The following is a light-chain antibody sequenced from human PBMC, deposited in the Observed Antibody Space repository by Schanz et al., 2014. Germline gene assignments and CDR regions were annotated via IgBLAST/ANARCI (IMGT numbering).Light chain of an antibody. CDR2: GNS. CDR3: QSYDNSLSGWV. CDR1: SSNIGAGYD. V-gene: IGLV1-40*01. J-gene: IGLJ3*02. Sequence: QSVLTQPPSVSGAPGQRVTISCTGSSSNIGAGYDVHWYQQLPGTAPKLLIYGNSNRPSGVPDRFFGSKSGTSASLAITGLQAEDEADYYCQSYDNSLSGWVFGGGTKLTVL.